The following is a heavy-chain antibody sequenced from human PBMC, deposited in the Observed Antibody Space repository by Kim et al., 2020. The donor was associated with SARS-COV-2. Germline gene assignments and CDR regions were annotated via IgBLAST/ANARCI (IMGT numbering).Heavy chain of an antibody. V-gene: IGHV3-11*05. J-gene: IGHJ5*02. CDR1: GFTFSDYY. D-gene: IGHD6-13*01. Sequence: GGSLRLSCAASGFTFSDYYMTWIRQAPGKGLEWLSYISSSGSYIVYAESVKGRFSISRDNAKKSLYLQMNSLRAEDTVVYYCARVSSGSSSWYWFDAWGQGTLVTVSS. CDR2: ISSSGSYI. CDR3: ARVSSGSSSWYWFDA.